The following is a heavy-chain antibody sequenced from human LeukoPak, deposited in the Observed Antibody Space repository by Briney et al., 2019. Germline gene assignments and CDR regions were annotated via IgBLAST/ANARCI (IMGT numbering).Heavy chain of an antibody. D-gene: IGHD2-2*01. Sequence: GASVKVSRKASGYTFTSYYMHWVRQAPGQGLEWMGIINPSGGSASYAQKFQGRVTMTRDMSTSTVYMELSSLKSEDTAVYYCARALRYCSTTSCQYYFDYWGQGTLVTVSS. CDR3: ARALRYCSTTSCQYYFDY. V-gene: IGHV1-46*01. J-gene: IGHJ4*02. CDR1: GYTFTSYY. CDR2: INPSGGSA.